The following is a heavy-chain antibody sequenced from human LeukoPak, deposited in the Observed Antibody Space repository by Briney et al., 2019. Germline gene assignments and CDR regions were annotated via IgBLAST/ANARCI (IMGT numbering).Heavy chain of an antibody. V-gene: IGHV4-39*07. CDR1: GGSISSSSYY. Sequence: SETLSLTCTVSGGSISSSSYYWGWIRQPPGKGLEWIGSIYYSGSTYYNPSLKSRVTISVDTSKNQFSLKLSSVTAADTAVYYCAREDHSITGTTPYYFDYWGQGTLVTVSS. D-gene: IGHD1-7*01. CDR3: AREDHSITGTTPYYFDY. J-gene: IGHJ4*02. CDR2: IYYSGST.